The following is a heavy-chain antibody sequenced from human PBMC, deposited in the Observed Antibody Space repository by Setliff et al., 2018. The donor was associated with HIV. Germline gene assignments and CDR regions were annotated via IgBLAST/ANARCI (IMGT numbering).Heavy chain of an antibody. J-gene: IGHJ4*02. CDR1: GYTFTTYG. CDR2: MNTETGNP. D-gene: IGHD6-19*01. V-gene: IGHV7-4-1*02. Sequence: ASVKVSCKASGYTFTTYGISWVRQAPGQGPEWMGWMNTETGNPMYAQGFRGRLVFSLDTSVNTTYLQINNLKADDTAMYYCARVGSCWSTFDYWGQGALVTVSS. CDR3: ARVGSCWSTFDY.